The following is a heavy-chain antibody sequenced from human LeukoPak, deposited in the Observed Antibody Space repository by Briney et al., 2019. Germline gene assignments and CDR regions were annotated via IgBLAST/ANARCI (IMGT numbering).Heavy chain of an antibody. CDR3: ARYCNGVTCYSGYEY. D-gene: IGHD2-15*01. CDR2: ISYDGGNK. V-gene: IGHV3-30*03. CDR1: GFTFSSYG. Sequence: PGGSLRLSCAASGFTFSSYGMHWVRQAPGKGLEWGAVISYDGGNKYYADSVKGRFTISRDNSKNTLYLQMGSLRAEDMAVYFCARYCNGVTCYSGYEYWGQGTLVTVSS. J-gene: IGHJ4*02.